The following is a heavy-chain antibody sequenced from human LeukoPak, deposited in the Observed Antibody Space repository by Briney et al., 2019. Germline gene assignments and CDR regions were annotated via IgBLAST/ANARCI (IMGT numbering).Heavy chain of an antibody. Sequence: GGSLRLSCAASGFTVSSNYMSWVRQAPGKGLEWVSLIYSGGSTYYADSVKGRFTISRDNSKNTLYLQMNSLRDEDTAVYYCARGSHIQFSRYYFDCRGQGTLVTVSS. CDR3: ARGSHIQFSRYYFDC. J-gene: IGHJ4*02. D-gene: IGHD4-11*01. V-gene: IGHV3-53*01. CDR1: GFTVSSNY. CDR2: IYSGGST.